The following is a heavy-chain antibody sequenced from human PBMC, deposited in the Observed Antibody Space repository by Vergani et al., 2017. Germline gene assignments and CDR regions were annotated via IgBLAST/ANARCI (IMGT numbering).Heavy chain of an antibody. D-gene: IGHD3-3*01. Sequence: QVQLQESGPELVKPSQTLSLTCTVSGGSISSGGYYWSWIRQHPGNGLEWIGYISYSGSTYYNPSLKSRVTISVDTSKNQFSLKLSSVTAADTDLYYCARDLRQYDCWSGRDSYNGFDPWGQGTLVTVSS. CDR1: GGSISSGGYY. J-gene: IGHJ5*02. V-gene: IGHV4-31*03. CDR2: ISYSGST. CDR3: ARDLRQYDCWSGRDSYNGFDP.